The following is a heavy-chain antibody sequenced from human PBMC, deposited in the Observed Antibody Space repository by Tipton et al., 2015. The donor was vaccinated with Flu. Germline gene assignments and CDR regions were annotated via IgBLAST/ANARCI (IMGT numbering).Heavy chain of an antibody. CDR2: IRYGGSS. V-gene: IGHV4-39*07. D-gene: IGHD1-1*01. Sequence: TLSLTCSLSGGSISTSGYYWGWIRQPPGKGLEWIGSIRYGGSSYYTPSLKSRVTISLDMSKDQFSLKLASVTAADTAVYYCARVWSSFVATASLDYWGRGTLVTVSS. CDR3: ARVWSSFVATASLDY. J-gene: IGHJ4*02. CDR1: GGSISTSGYY.